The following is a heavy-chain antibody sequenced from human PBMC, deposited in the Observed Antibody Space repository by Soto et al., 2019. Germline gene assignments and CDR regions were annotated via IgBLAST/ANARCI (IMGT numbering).Heavy chain of an antibody. Sequence: PGGSLRLSCVVSGFTLKSYWMHWVRQAPGKGLVWVSRIQSDGSSTYYADSVKGRFTISRDNSKNTLYLQMNSLRAEDTAVYYCAKDLSRLLWFGELDAFDIWGQGTMVTVSS. CDR2: IQSDGSST. J-gene: IGHJ3*02. D-gene: IGHD3-10*01. V-gene: IGHV3-74*01. CDR3: AKDLSRLLWFGELDAFDI. CDR1: GFTLKSYW.